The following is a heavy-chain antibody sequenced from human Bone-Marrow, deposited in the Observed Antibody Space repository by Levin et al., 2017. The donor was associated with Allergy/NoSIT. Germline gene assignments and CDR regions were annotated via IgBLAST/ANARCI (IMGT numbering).Heavy chain of an antibody. CDR3: ARNWNWGWGDDY. CDR1: GFTFSMYG. Sequence: GASVKVSCVASGFTFSMYGMNWVRQAPGKGPEWVSYISGSGSSIDYSDSVKGRFIISRDNAKNSLYLQMNSLRDEDTAVYYCARNWNWGWGDDYWGQGTLVAVAS. CDR2: ISGSGSSI. D-gene: IGHD7-27*01. J-gene: IGHJ4*02. V-gene: IGHV3-48*02.